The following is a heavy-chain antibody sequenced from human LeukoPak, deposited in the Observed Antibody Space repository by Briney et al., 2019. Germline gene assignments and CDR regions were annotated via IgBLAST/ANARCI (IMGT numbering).Heavy chain of an antibody. CDR2: IYYSGST. CDR3: ARVHSSWYVNWFDP. V-gene: IGHV4-59*01. CDR1: GGSISSYY. J-gene: IGHJ5*02. Sequence: PSETLSLTCTVSGGSISSYYWSWIRQPPGKGLEWVGYIYYSGSTKYNPSLKSRVTISVDTCKNQFSLKLSSVTAADTAVYYCARVHSSWYVNWFDPWGQGTMVTVSS. D-gene: IGHD6-13*01.